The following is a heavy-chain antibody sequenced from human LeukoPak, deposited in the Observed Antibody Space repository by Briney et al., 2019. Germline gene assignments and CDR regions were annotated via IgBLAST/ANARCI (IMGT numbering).Heavy chain of an antibody. D-gene: IGHD2-8*01. Sequence: PGGSLRLSCAASGFTFSRYWMSCVRQAPGKGLEWVANIKQDGSEKYYVDSVKGRFTISRDNAKNSLYLQMNSLRAEDTAVYYCAKLLVYSPGGEAFDHWGQGTLVTVSS. J-gene: IGHJ4*02. V-gene: IGHV3-7*01. CDR1: GFTFSRYW. CDR2: IKQDGSEK. CDR3: AKLLVYSPGGEAFDH.